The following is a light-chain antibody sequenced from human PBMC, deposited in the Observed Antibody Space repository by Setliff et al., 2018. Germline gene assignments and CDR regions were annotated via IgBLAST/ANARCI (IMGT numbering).Light chain of an antibody. V-gene: IGLV2-14*01. Sequence: QSALTQPASVSGSPGQSITISCTGTSSDVGYYNYVSWHQHHPAKAPKLMIYEVSNRPSGVSNRFSGSKSGNTASLTISGLQAEDEADYYCSSYTSGSTLDVFGTGTKVTV. CDR2: EVS. CDR3: SSYTSGSTLDV. J-gene: IGLJ1*01. CDR1: SSDVGYYNY.